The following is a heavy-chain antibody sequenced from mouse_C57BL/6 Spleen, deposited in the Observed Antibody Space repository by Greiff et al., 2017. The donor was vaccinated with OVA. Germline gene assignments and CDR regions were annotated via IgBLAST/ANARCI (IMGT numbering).Heavy chain of an antibody. Sequence: EVQLQQSGPVLVKPGASVKMSCKASGYTFTDYYMNWVKQSHGKSLEWIGVINPYNGGTSYNQKFKGKATLTVDKSSSTAYMELNSLTSEDSAVYYCAPSVSLLSPFAYWGQGTLVTVSA. V-gene: IGHV1-19*01. CDR2: INPYNGGT. CDR3: APSVSLLSPFAY. J-gene: IGHJ3*01. CDR1: GYTFTDYY. D-gene: IGHD2-1*01.